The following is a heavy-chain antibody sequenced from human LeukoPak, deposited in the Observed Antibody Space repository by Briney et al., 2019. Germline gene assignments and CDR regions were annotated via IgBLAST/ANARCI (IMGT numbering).Heavy chain of an antibody. D-gene: IGHD6-13*01. CDR1: GFIFSSYW. J-gene: IGHJ4*02. CDR2: NSSDGSST. Sequence: GVSLRLSCAASGFIFSSYWIHWVRQAPGKGLVWVSRNSSDGSSTIYADSVEDRFSISRDNAKNTLYLQMKSLRAEDTAVYYCARAYAERYTSSWYFDYWGQGTLVTVSS. CDR3: ARAYAERYTSSWYFDY. V-gene: IGHV3-74*01.